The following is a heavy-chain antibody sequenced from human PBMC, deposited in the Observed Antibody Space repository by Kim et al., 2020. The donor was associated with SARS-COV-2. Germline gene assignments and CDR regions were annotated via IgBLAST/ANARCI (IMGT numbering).Heavy chain of an antibody. Sequence: ASVKVSCKASGYTFTSYAMHWARQAPGQRLEWMGWIDAGYGNTKYSQKFQGRVTLTRDTSASTAYMELSSLRSEDTAVYYCAREETFQGAWDYWGQGTLVTVSS. J-gene: IGHJ4*02. CDR3: AREETFQGAWDY. D-gene: IGHD3-10*01. CDR1: GYTFTSYA. V-gene: IGHV1-3*01. CDR2: IDAGYGNT.